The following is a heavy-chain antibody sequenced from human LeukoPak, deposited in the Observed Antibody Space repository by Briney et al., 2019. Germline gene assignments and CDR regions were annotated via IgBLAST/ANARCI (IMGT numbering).Heavy chain of an antibody. CDR2: TYYRSKWHN. CDR1: GDSVSNNRAT. J-gene: IGHJ4*02. CDR3: ARAGHGYQVWDFDY. V-gene: IGHV6-1*01. Sequence: SQNLSLTCAISGDSVSNNRATWDWIRQSPSRGLEWLGKTYYRSKWHNDYAVSVKSRITINTDTSKNQFSLQLNSVTPEDTAEYYCARAGHGYQVWDFDYWGQGTLVTVSS. D-gene: IGHD5-18*01.